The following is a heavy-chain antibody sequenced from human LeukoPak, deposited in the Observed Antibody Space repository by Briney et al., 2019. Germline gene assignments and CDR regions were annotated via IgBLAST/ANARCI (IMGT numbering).Heavy chain of an antibody. J-gene: IGHJ5*02. CDR3: ARDEGTPST. V-gene: IGHV3-11*04. D-gene: IGHD1-14*01. CDR1: GFTLSDCY. Sequence: GGSLRLSCVAYGFTLSDCYMGWVRQAPGKGLEWLSDISGTGTTTHSADSVKGRFTISRDNAKNSLYLQMNSLRAEDTAVYYCARDEGTPSTWGQGTLVTVSS. CDR2: ISGTGTTT.